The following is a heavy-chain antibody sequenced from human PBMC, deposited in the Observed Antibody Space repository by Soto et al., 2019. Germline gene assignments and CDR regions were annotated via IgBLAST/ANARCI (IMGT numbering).Heavy chain of an antibody. Sequence: DSVKVSCKASGYTFTSYGISWVRQAPGQGLEWMGWISAYNGNTNYAQKLQGRVTMTTDTSTSTAYMELRSLRSDDAAVYYCARDLNPKQWLGYYFDYWGQGTLVTVSS. CDR2: ISAYNGNT. J-gene: IGHJ4*02. V-gene: IGHV1-18*01. D-gene: IGHD6-19*01. CDR1: GYTFTSYG. CDR3: ARDLNPKQWLGYYFDY.